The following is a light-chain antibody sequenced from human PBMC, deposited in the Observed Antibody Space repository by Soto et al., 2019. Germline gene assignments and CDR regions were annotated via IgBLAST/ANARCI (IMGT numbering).Light chain of an antibody. CDR3: QQYDNWPWT. CDR2: SAS. CDR1: QSVSSTY. V-gene: IGKV3-15*01. Sequence: EIVLTQSPATLSLSPGERATLSCRASQSVSSTYLAWYQQKPGQAPRLLIYSASRRATGFPARFSGSGSGTDFTLTISSLQSEDFAVYYCQQYDNWPWTFGQGTKVDIK. J-gene: IGKJ1*01.